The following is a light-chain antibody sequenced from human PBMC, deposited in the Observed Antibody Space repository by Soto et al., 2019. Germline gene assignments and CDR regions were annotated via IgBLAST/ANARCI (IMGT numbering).Light chain of an antibody. CDR3: QQRGSWPPIFT. Sequence: DIVLTQSPATLSLSPGERATLSCRASQSVTSYLAWYQQKPGQAPRLLIYDASNRATGIPARFSGSGSGTDFTLTISSLEPEDFAVYYCQQRGSWPPIFTFGPGTKVDIK. CDR1: QSVTSY. J-gene: IGKJ3*01. CDR2: DAS. V-gene: IGKV3-11*01.